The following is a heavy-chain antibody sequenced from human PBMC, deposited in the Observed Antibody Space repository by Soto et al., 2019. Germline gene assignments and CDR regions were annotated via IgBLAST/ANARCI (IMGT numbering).Heavy chain of an antibody. CDR2: INAGNGNT. CDR1: GYTFTSYA. V-gene: IGHV1-3*01. Sequence: ASVKVSCKASGYTFTSYAMHWVRQAPGQRLEWMGWINAGNGNTKYSQKFQGRVTITRDTSASTAYMELSSLRSEDTAVYYCARGSLFHCSSTSCYYCYYMDVWGKGTTVTVSS. J-gene: IGHJ6*03. D-gene: IGHD2-2*01. CDR3: ARGSLFHCSSTSCYYCYYMDV.